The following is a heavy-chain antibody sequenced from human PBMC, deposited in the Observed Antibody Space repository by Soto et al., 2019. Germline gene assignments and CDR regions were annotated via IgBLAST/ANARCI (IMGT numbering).Heavy chain of an antibody. CDR1: GFTFDDYG. CDR3: AREWGSGLLHYGMDV. CDR2: INWNGGST. Sequence: GGSLRLSCAASGFTFDDYGMSWVRQAPGKGLEWVSGINWNGGSTGYADSVKGRFTISRDNAKNSLYLQMNSLRAEDTALYYCAREWGSGLLHYGMDVWGQGTTVTVSS. J-gene: IGHJ6*02. V-gene: IGHV3-20*04. D-gene: IGHD3-16*01.